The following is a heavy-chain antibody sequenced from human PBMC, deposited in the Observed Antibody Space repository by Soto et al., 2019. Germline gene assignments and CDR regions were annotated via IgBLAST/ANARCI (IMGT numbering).Heavy chain of an antibody. V-gene: IGHV3-48*02. D-gene: IGHD4-4*01. J-gene: IGHJ6*02. CDR1: GFTFSSYS. Sequence: EVQLVESGGGLVQPGGSLRLSCAASGFTFSSYSMNWVRQAPGKGLEWVSYISSSSSTIYYADSVKGRFTISRDNAKNXXYLQMNSLRDEDTAVYYCARDRTPYSNYYYYGMDVWGQGTTVTVSS. CDR3: ARDRTPYSNYYYYGMDV. CDR2: ISSSSSTI.